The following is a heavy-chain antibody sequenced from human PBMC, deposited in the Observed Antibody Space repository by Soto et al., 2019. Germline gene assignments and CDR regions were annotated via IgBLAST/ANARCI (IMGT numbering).Heavy chain of an antibody. J-gene: IGHJ4*02. CDR1: GFTFSSYG. V-gene: IGHV3-33*01. CDR2: IWYDGSNK. Sequence: QVQLVESGGGVVQPGRSLRLSCAASGFTFSSYGMHWVRQAPGKGLEWVAVIWYDGSNKYYADSVKGRFTISRDNSKNTLYLQMNSLRAEDTAVYYCGRALGVYCGGDCALDYWGQGTLVTVSS. CDR3: GRALGVYCGGDCALDY. D-gene: IGHD2-21*02.